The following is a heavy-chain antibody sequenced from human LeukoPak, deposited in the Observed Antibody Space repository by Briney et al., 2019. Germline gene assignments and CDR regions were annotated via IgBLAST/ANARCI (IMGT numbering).Heavy chain of an antibody. V-gene: IGHV1-46*01. CDR2: INPSGGST. J-gene: IGHJ4*02. CDR1: GYTFTSYY. CDR3: ACSSSWPSHFDY. Sequence: ASVKVSCKASGYTFTSYYMHWVRQAPGQGLEWMGIINPSGGSTNYAQKFQGRVTMTRDTSTSTVYMELSSLRSEDTAVYYCACSSSWPSHFDYWGQGTLVTVSS. D-gene: IGHD6-13*01.